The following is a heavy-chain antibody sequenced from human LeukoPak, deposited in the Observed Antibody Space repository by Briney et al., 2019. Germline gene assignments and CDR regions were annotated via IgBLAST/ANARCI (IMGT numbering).Heavy chain of an antibody. CDR3: ARGGEVTTSTSHFTNAFDI. Sequence: PGGSLRLSCAASGFTFSSYAMHWVRQAPGKGLEWVAVISYDGSNKYYVDSVKGRFTISRDNSKNTLYLQMNSLRAEDTAVYYCARGGEVTTSTSHFTNAFDIWGQGTMVTVSS. V-gene: IGHV3-30-3*01. D-gene: IGHD4-17*01. J-gene: IGHJ3*02. CDR2: ISYDGSNK. CDR1: GFTFSSYA.